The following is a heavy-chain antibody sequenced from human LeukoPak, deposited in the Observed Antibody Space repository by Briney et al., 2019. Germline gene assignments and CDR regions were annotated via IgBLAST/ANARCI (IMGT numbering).Heavy chain of an antibody. CDR3: AKAQIVGFTDCLDS. V-gene: IGHV3-23*01. Sequence: GGSLRLSCAASGFTFSSYAMNWVRQAPGKGLEWVSVISDNGAGTYYADSVKGRFTISRDNSKNTVYLQMNSLRAEDTAVYYCAKAQIVGFTDCLDSWGQGTLVTVSS. J-gene: IGHJ4*02. CDR1: GFTFSSYA. D-gene: IGHD1-26*01. CDR2: ISDNGAGT.